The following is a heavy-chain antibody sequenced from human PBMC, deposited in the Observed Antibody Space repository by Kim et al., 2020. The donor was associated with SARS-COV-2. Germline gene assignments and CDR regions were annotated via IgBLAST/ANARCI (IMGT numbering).Heavy chain of an antibody. CDR1: GFTFSSYS. Sequence: GGSLRLSCAASGFTFSSYSMNWVRQAPGKGLEWVSSISSSSSYIYYADSVKGRFTISRENAKNSLYLQMNSLRAEDTAVYYCARDREDDFWSGYHAFDIWGQGTMVTVSS. V-gene: IGHV3-21*01. CDR3: ARDREDDFWSGYHAFDI. J-gene: IGHJ3*02. CDR2: ISSSSSYI. D-gene: IGHD3-3*01.